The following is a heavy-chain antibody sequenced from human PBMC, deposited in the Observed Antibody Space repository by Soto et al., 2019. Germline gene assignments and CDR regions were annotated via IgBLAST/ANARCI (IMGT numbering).Heavy chain of an antibody. J-gene: IGHJ5*02. CDR1: GFTVSSNY. D-gene: IGHD6-13*01. Sequence: EVQLVESGGGLVQPGGSLRLSCAASGFTVSSNYMSWVRQAPGKGLEWGSVIYSGGSTYYADSVKGRFTISRDNSKNTLYLQMNSLRAEDTAVYYCARGSIAAAGSLNWFDPWGQGTLVTVSS. CDR3: ARGSIAAAGSLNWFDP. V-gene: IGHV3-66*01. CDR2: IYSGGST.